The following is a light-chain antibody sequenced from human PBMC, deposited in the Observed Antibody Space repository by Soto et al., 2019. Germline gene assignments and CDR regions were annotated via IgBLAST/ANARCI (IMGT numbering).Light chain of an antibody. CDR2: DAS. CDR1: QSVRSN. Sequence: EIVMTQSPATLSVSPGERATLPCRASQSVRSNLAWYQQKPGQPPRLLIYDASTRATGIPSRFSGSGSGTEFTLTISSLKSEDFAVYYCQQYDNWPRTFGQGTKVDIK. V-gene: IGKV3-15*01. CDR3: QQYDNWPRT. J-gene: IGKJ1*01.